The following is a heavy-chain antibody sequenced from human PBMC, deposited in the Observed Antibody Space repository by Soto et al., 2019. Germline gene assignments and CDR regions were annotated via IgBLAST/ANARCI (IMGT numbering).Heavy chain of an antibody. CDR2: IFYTGST. CDR3: ARVGSSGWSPDY. Sequence: QVQLQESGPGLVKPSGTLSLTCTVSGGSISGHYWFWLRQSPGQGLVWIGYIFYTGSTNYNPSLKRRVTLSVDTSKNQFSLRLSSVTAADTAVYYCARVGSSGWSPDYWGQGTLVTVSS. CDR1: GGSISGHY. V-gene: IGHV4-59*11. D-gene: IGHD6-19*01. J-gene: IGHJ4*02.